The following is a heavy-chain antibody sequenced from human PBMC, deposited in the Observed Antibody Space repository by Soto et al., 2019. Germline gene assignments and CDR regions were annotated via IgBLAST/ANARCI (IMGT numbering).Heavy chain of an antibody. CDR1: GGTFSSYA. Sequence: QVQLVQSGAEVKKPGSSVKVSCKASGGTFSSYAISWVRQAPGQGLEWMGGIIPLFGTANYAQKFQGRVTXTXDKXTRPACMELGSLRAEDTAVRYCARVGSGWLGNFDYWGQGTLVTVSS. J-gene: IGHJ4*02. CDR2: IIPLFGTA. D-gene: IGHD6-19*01. V-gene: IGHV1-69*05. CDR3: ARVGSGWLGNFDY.